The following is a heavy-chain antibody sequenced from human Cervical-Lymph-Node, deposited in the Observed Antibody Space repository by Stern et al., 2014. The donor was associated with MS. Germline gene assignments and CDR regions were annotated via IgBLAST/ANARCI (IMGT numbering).Heavy chain of an antibody. CDR1: GYTFTDHY. J-gene: IGHJ3*02. D-gene: IGHD6-19*01. CDR3: ARGRSSGWPYDAFDI. Sequence: QVQLVQSGAEVEKPGASVKVSCKASGYTFTDHYIHWVRQAPGKGLEWMGWINPNSGGINYAQNFQGWVTMTRDTSISTAYLELSKLRSDDTAMYFCARGRSSGWPYDAFDIWGQGTMVTVSS. V-gene: IGHV1-2*04. CDR2: INPNSGGI.